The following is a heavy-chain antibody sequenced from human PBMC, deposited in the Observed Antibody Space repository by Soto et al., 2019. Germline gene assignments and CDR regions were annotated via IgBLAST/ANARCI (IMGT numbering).Heavy chain of an antibody. CDR3: ARDPSVYCSGGSCPSYSDY. V-gene: IGHV1-18*01. CDR2: ISPHIGNT. D-gene: IGHD2-15*01. CDR1: GYTFTSYG. Sequence: ASVKVSCKASGYTFTSYGIAWVRQAPGQGLEWMGWISPHIGNTNYAQKLQGRVTMTTDTSTSTAYMELRSLRSDDTAMYYCARDPSVYCSGGSCPSYSDYWGQGTLVTVSS. J-gene: IGHJ4*02.